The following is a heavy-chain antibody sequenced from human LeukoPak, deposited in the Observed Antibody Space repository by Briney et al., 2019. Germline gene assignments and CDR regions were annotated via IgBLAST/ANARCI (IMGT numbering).Heavy chain of an antibody. V-gene: IGHV1-46*01. CDR2: VNPSGGRT. CDR3: ARGPAESRSDY. CDR1: GYTFTNYY. J-gene: IGHJ4*02. Sequence: ASVKVSCKASGYTFTNYYIHWVRQAPGQGLEWMGIVNPSGGRTTYAQKFQGRVTTTTDTSTSTVYMELTSLRSEDTAVYYCARGPAESRSDYWGQGTLVTVSS.